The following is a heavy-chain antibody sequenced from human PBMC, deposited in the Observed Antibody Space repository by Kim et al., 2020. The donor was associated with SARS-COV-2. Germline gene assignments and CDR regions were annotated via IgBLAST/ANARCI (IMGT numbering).Heavy chain of an antibody. Sequence: NPSLKSRVTISVDTSKNQFSLKLSSVTAADTAVYYCARVYYVGESDAFDIWGQGTMVTVSS. J-gene: IGHJ3*02. D-gene: IGHD3-10*02. V-gene: IGHV4-31*02. CDR3: ARVYYVGESDAFDI.